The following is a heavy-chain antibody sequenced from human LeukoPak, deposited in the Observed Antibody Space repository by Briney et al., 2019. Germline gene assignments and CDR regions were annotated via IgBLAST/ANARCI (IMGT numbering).Heavy chain of an antibody. CDR2: IYHSGST. Sequence: SQTLSLTCAVSGGSISSGGYSWSWIRQPPGKGLEWIGYIYHSGSTYYNPSLKSRVTISVDRSKNQFSLKLSSVTAADTAVYYCARAERLLWFGESSSGAFDIWGQGTMVTVSS. V-gene: IGHV4-30-2*01. D-gene: IGHD3-10*01. J-gene: IGHJ3*02. CDR3: ARAERLLWFGESSSGAFDI. CDR1: GGSISSGGYS.